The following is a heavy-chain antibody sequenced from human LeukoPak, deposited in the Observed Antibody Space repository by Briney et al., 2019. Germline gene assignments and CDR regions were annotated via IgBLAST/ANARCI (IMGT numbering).Heavy chain of an antibody. J-gene: IGHJ4*02. CDR1: GYTFTTYG. CDR2: ISTYNGYT. D-gene: IGHD3-22*01. V-gene: IGHV1-18*01. Sequence: AASVKVSCKASGYTFTTYGIGWVRQAPGQGLEWVGWISTYNGYTNYAQKIQGRVTMTRDTSTDTAYMELRSLRSDDTAVYYCAKGYYDGGHYHYEGGSVDSWGQGTHVTVSS. CDR3: AKGYYDGGHYHYEGGSVDS.